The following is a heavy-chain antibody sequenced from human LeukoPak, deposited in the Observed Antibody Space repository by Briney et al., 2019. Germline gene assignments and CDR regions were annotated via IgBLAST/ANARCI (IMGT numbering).Heavy chain of an antibody. Sequence: SETLSLTCTVSGGSISSYYWSWIRQPPGKGLEWIGYIYYSGSTNYNPSLKSRVTISVDTSKNQFSLKLSSVTAADTAVYYCARLSGYCSSTSCYEFGPWGQGTLVTVSS. D-gene: IGHD2-2*01. V-gene: IGHV4-59*01. CDR3: ARLSGYCSSTSCYEFGP. CDR1: GGSISSYY. J-gene: IGHJ5*02. CDR2: IYYSGST.